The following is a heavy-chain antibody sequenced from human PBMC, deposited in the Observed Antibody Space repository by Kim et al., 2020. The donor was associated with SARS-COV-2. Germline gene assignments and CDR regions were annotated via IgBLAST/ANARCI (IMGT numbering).Heavy chain of an antibody. D-gene: IGHD3-22*01. Sequence: VKGRFTISRDNSKNTLYLQMGSLRAEDMAVYYCARALSSGPYDSSGYPDYWGQGTLVTVSS. V-gene: IGHV3-64*01. CDR3: ARALSSGPYDSSGYPDY. J-gene: IGHJ4*02.